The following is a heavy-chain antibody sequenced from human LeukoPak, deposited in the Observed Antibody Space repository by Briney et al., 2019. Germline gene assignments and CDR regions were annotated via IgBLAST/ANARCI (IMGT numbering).Heavy chain of an antibody. J-gene: IGHJ4*02. V-gene: IGHV5-51*01. CDR1: GYSFTSYW. D-gene: IGHD3-10*01. Sequence: GESLKISCKGSGYSFTSYWIGWVRQMPGKGLEWMGIIYPGDSETKYSPSFQGQVTISADKSISTAYLQWSSLKASDTAMYYCARDLADRGSLYYFDYWGQGTLVTVSS. CDR2: IYPGDSET. CDR3: ARDLADRGSLYYFDY.